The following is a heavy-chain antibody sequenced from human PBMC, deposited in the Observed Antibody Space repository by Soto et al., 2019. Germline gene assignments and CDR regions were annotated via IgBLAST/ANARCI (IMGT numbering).Heavy chain of an antibody. J-gene: IGHJ4*02. CDR2: ISGGGGDT. V-gene: IGHV3-23*01. D-gene: IGHD2-2*01. CDR3: ARDRLTSSKFYYFDY. CDR1: GITFSTYG. Sequence: GGSLRLSCAVSGITFSTYGMSWVRQAPGKGLEWVSGISGGGGDTNYADSVKGRFTISRDKSKNTLYLQMSSLKAEDTALYYCARDRLTSSKFYYFDYWGQGTLVTVSS.